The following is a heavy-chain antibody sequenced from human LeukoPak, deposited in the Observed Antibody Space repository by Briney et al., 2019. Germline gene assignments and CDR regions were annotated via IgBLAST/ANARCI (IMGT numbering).Heavy chain of an antibody. CDR2: IYPGDSDT. CDR3: ARGRRDGYNYDAFDI. Sequence: GESLQISCKGSGYSFTSYWIGWVRQMPGKGLEWMGIIYPGDSDTRYSPSFQGQVTISADKSISTAYLQWSSLKASDTAMYYCARGRRDGYNYDAFDIWGQGTMVTVSS. CDR1: GYSFTSYW. V-gene: IGHV5-51*01. D-gene: IGHD5-24*01. J-gene: IGHJ3*02.